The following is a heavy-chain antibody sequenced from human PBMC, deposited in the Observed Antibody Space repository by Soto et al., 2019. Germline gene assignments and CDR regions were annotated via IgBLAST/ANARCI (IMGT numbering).Heavy chain of an antibody. Sequence: ASVKVSCKASGYTFIDYYMHWVRQAPGQGFEWLGRISPKSGATNYAQKFQGRVTMTWDTSLNTAYMELSSLISEDTAVYYCARPPGYISDWYYFDLWGREPWSPSPQ. V-gene: IGHV1-2*02. J-gene: IGHJ4*02. CDR3: ARPPGYISDWYYFDL. D-gene: IGHD3-9*01. CDR1: GYTFIDYY. CDR2: ISPKSGAT.